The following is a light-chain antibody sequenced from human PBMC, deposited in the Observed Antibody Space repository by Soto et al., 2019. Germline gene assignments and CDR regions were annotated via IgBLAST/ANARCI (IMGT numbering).Light chain of an antibody. CDR3: QQYDTFPRT. J-gene: IGKJ1*01. Sequence: DIQMTQSPSTLSASVGDRVVITCRASQNINKWLAWYQQKPGKAPKFLIYDASTLETGVPSRFSGSGSGTEFTLTISSLQPDDFATFYCQQYDTFPRTFGQGTTGDIK. CDR2: DAS. V-gene: IGKV1-5*01. CDR1: QNINKW.